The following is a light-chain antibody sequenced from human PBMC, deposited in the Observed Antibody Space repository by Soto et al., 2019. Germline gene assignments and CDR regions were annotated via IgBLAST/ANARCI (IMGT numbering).Light chain of an antibody. Sequence: IVLTQSPVTLSLSPGERATLSCRARQSVSSSYLAWYQQKPGQAPRLLIYGASSRATGIPDRFSGSGSGTDFTLTISRLEPEDFAVYYCQQYRSSPLWTFGQGTKVDIK. CDR3: QQYRSSPLWT. CDR1: QSVSSSY. J-gene: IGKJ1*01. V-gene: IGKV3-20*01. CDR2: GAS.